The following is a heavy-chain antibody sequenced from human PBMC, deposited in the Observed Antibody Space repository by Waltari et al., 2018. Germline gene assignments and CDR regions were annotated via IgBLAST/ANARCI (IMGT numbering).Heavy chain of an antibody. CDR3: VRGAIIAHFDY. J-gene: IGHJ4*02. D-gene: IGHD3-16*02. CDR2: IHPPSGGT. V-gene: IGHV1-2*02. CDR1: GYTFTTYN. Sequence: QVHLVQSGAEMKSPGASVKVSCETSGYTFTTYNIHWVREAPGQGLEWMGGRRDTGCEWRGWIHPPSGGTNYEQKFQGRLTMARDTSIRTAYMELSSLRSDDTAIYYCVRGAIIAHFDYWGQGTLVTVSS.